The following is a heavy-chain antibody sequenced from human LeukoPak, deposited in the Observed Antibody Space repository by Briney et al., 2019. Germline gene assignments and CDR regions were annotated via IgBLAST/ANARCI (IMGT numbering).Heavy chain of an antibody. CDR3: AREGLQQLVYNFDY. D-gene: IGHD6-13*01. J-gene: IGHJ4*02. V-gene: IGHV3-74*01. CDR1: GFTFSSYW. Sequence: PGGSLRLSCAASGFTFSSYWMHWVRQVPGKGLVWVSRIKDDGTTTTYADSVKGRFTISRDNAKNTLYLQMNSLSAEDTAMYFCAREGLQQLVYNFDYWGQGTVVTVSS. CDR2: IKDDGTTT.